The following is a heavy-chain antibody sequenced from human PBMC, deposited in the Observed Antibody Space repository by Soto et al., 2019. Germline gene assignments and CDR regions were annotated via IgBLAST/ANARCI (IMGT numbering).Heavy chain of an antibody. V-gene: IGHV4-39*01. CDR3: GRLEGLAKISYYFDY. CDR1: GGSVSSSSYY. D-gene: IGHD3-9*01. J-gene: IGHJ4*02. Sequence: QLQLQESGPGLMKPSETLSLTCTVSGGSVSSSSYYWGWVRQPPGKGLEWIGSVYYSGSTYYNPSLEGRVTISVDKSKNQFSLKLVSLSAADTAVYYCGRLEGLAKISYYFDYWGQGALVTVSS. CDR2: VYYSGST.